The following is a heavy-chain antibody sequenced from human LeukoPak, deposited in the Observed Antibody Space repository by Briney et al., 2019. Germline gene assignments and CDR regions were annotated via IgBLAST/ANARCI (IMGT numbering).Heavy chain of an antibody. J-gene: IGHJ5*02. D-gene: IGHD2-2*01. V-gene: IGHV3-48*03. CDR3: AKGRDKYQLLSKNWFDP. CDR2: ISSSGSTI. CDR1: GFTFSSYE. Sequence: GGSLRLSCAASGFTFSSYEMNWVRQAPGKGLEWVSYISSSGSTIYYADSVKGRFTISRDNAKNSLYLQMNSLRAEDTALYYCAKGRDKYQLLSKNWFDPWGQGTLVTVSS.